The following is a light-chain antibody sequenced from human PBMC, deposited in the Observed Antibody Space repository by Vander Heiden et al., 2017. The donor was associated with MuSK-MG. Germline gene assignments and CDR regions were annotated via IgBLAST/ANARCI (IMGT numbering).Light chain of an antibody. CDR2: VES. CDR3: QQSDYFPYT. Sequence: IQMSQSPSPLSASVEDRVSITCRARQSIETYLTWYQNKPGKTPMILFSVESPLQRGVSSIISSRGAGTYFTLTISRQQPEDFATYYCQQSDYFPYTFGQGTKLEIK. J-gene: IGKJ2*01. CDR1: QSIETY. V-gene: IGKV1-39*01.